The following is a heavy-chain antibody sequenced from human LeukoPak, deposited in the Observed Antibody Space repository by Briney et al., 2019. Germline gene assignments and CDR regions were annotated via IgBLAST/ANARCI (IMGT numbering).Heavy chain of an antibody. J-gene: IGHJ4*02. CDR1: GFTFSSHS. Sequence: GGSLRLSCAASGFTFSSHSMNWVRQAPGKGLEWVSSISSSSSYIYYADSVKGRFTISRDNAKNSLYLQMNSLRAEDTAVYYCAREQGYCSGGSCYSDYWGQGTLVTVSS. D-gene: IGHD2-15*01. CDR3: AREQGYCSGGSCYSDY. V-gene: IGHV3-21*01. CDR2: ISSSSSYI.